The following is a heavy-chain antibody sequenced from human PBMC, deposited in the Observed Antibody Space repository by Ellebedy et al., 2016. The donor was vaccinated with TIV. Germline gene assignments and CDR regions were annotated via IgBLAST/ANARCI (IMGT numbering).Heavy chain of an antibody. CDR1: GGSVSSRSYY. D-gene: IGHD3-9*01. V-gene: IGHV4-61*01. CDR3: ARGSDSRLVVRRFGLDV. CDR2: IYNSGST. Sequence: MPSETLSLTCTVSGGSVSSRSYYWSWIRQPRGGGLEWTGYIYNSGSTNYNPSLESRVTMSVDTSTSQFSLKLSSVTAADTAVYYCARGSDSRLVVRRFGLDVWGQGTTVTVSS. J-gene: IGHJ6*02.